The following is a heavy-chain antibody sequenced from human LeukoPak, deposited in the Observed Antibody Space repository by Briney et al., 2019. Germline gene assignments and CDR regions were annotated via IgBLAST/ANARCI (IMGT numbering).Heavy chain of an antibody. CDR1: GFTFSAYW. J-gene: IGHJ6*02. D-gene: IGHD3-3*01. CDR2: IKPDGSDK. CDR3: ARDTVFGVITGPRMDV. Sequence: YPGGSLRLSCAASGFTFSAYWMSWVRQAPGKGLEWVAIIKPDGSDKYYVDSVEGRFTISRDNAKNSLYLQMNSLRAEDTAVYYCARDTVFGVITGPRMDVWGQGTTVTVSS. V-gene: IGHV3-7*01.